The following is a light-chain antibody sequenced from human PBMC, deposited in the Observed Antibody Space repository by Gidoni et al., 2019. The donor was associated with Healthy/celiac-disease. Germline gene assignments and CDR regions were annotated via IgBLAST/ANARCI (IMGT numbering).Light chain of an antibody. CDR3: QQCYSTPIT. Sequence: DIVMTQSPDSLAVSLGERATINCKSSQSVLYSSNNKSYLAWYQQKPGQPPKLLIYWASTRESGVPDRFSGSGSGTDFTLTISSLQAEDVAVYYCQQCYSTPITFXQXTRLEIQ. CDR1: QSVLYSSNNKSY. CDR2: WAS. J-gene: IGKJ5*01. V-gene: IGKV4-1*01.